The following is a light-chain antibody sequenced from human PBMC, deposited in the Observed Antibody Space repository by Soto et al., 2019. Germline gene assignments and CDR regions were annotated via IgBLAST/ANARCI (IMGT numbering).Light chain of an antibody. CDR3: QQYGGSPIT. J-gene: IGKJ5*01. Sequence: EIVLTQSPGTLSLSPGERATLSCRASQSVPGGYLAWYQQKGGQAPRLLIYDTSGRVTGIPDRFSGAGSGTAFTLTISRLEPEDFAVYLCQQYGGSPITFGLGTRLAIK. V-gene: IGKV3-20*01. CDR2: DTS. CDR1: QSVPGGY.